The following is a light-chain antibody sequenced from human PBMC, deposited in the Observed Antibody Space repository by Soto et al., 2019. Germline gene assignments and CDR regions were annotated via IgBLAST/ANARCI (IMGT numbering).Light chain of an antibody. CDR1: QTINSW. CDR3: QQYDSYSSGP. CDR2: DAS. J-gene: IGKJ1*01. V-gene: IGKV1-5*01. Sequence: DIQMTQSPSTLSASVGDRVTITCRASQTINSWLAWYQQKPGKAPKVLIFDASSLKTGVPSRFSGSGSGTEFTLTISNLQPYDFATYYCQQYDSYSSGPFGQGTKVDIK.